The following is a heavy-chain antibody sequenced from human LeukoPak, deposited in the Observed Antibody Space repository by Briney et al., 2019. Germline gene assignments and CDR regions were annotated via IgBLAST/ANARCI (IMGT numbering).Heavy chain of an antibody. CDR3: AKDGRPDFIPRPFYYYYYMDV. V-gene: IGHV3-23*01. D-gene: IGHD3-16*01. J-gene: IGHJ6*03. CDR2: ISGSGGST. CDR1: GFTFSSYA. Sequence: PGGSLRLSCAASGFTFSSYAMSWVRQAPGKGLEWVSAISGSGGSTYYADSVKGRFTISRDNSKNTLYLQMNSLRAEDTAVYYCAKDGRPDFIPRPFYYYYYMDVWGKGTTVTVSS.